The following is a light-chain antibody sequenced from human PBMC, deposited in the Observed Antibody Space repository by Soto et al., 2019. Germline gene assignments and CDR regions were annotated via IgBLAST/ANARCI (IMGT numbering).Light chain of an antibody. CDR1: QSVSSY. CDR3: QQRSNWPPIT. Sequence: EIVLTWSPSTLSLSPGGRATLSCRASQSVSSYLAWYQQKPGQAPRLILYDASNRATGILARFIGSGSCTDFTLTICSLEPEDFAVYYCQQRSNWPPITFCQGTRLEI. J-gene: IGKJ5*01. V-gene: IGKV3-11*01. CDR2: DAS.